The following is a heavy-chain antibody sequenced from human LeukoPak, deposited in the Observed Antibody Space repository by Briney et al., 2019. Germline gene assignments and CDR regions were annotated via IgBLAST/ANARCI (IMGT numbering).Heavy chain of an antibody. J-gene: IGHJ4*02. V-gene: IGHV3-23*01. CDR3: AREVVSIPSYFDS. CDR1: GFTFSSYA. Sequence: PGGSLRLSCAVSGFTFSSYAMSWVRQAPGKGLEWVSAISGSGGSTYYAESVRGRFTISRDNSKNTLYLLMNSLIPEDTAVYYCAREVVSIPSYFDSWGQGTLVTVSS. CDR2: ISGSGGST. D-gene: IGHD2-21*01.